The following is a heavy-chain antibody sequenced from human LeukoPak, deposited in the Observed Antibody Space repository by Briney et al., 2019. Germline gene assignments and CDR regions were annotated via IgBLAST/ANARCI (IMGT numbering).Heavy chain of an antibody. Sequence: PSETLSLTCTVSGGSISSYYWSWIRQPPGKGLEWIGDIYYSGSIKYNPSLKSRVTMSVDTSKNQFYLRLSSVTAADTAVYYCARDFCSGGSCYSYFHYWGQGTLVTVSS. V-gene: IGHV4-59*01. CDR2: IYYSGSI. CDR3: ARDFCSGGSCYSYFHY. CDR1: GGSISSYY. J-gene: IGHJ4*02. D-gene: IGHD2-15*01.